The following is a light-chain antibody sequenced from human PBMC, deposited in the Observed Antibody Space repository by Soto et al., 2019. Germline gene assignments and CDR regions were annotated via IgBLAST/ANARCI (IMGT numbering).Light chain of an antibody. CDR2: DVA. CDR1: SSDVGGYNS. J-gene: IGLJ1*01. V-gene: IGLV2-11*01. CDR3: CSYAGSSYV. Sequence: QSVLTQPRSVSGSPGQSVTISCTGTSSDVGGYNSVSWYQQHPGNAPKLMIYDVAKRPSKVPDRFSGSKSGNTASLTISGLQAEDEADDHCCSYAGSSYVFGTGTKVTVL.